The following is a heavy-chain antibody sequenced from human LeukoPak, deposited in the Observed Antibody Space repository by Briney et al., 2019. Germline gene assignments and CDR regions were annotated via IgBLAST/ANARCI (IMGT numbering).Heavy chain of an antibody. Sequence: SGTLSLTCTVSGYSISSGYYWGWIRQPPGKGLEWIGYIYYSGSTNYNPSLKSRVTISVDTSKNQFSLKLSSVTAADTAVYYCARSYTLYGGKGSSPYFDIWGQGTMVTVSS. CDR2: IYYSGST. CDR1: GYSISSGYY. V-gene: IGHV4-61*01. CDR3: ARSYTLYGGKGSSPYFDI. J-gene: IGHJ3*02. D-gene: IGHD2-2*02.